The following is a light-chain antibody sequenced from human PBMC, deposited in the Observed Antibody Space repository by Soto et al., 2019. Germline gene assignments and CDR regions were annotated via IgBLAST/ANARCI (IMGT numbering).Light chain of an antibody. J-gene: IGKJ2*01. CDR3: QQYSSYSPYT. CDR1: RTVYTW. Sequence: DIQMTQSPSTLSASIGDRVTITCRASRTVYTWLAWYQQKPGTAPKLLIYEASTLHSGVPSRFTGSGSGTEFTLVISRLQPDDFATYYCQQYSSYSPYTFGQGTKVEI. CDR2: EAS. V-gene: IGKV1-5*03.